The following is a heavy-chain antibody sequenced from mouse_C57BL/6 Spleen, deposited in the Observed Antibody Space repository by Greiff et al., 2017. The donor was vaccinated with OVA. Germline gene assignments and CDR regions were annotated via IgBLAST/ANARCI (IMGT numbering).Heavy chain of an antibody. J-gene: IGHJ2*01. V-gene: IGHV1-15*01. D-gene: IGHD2-1*01. CDR3: TTLYGNYYFDY. Sequence: QVHVKQSGAELVRPGASVTLSCKASGYTFTDYEMHWVKQTPVHGLEWIGAIDPETGGTAYNQKFKGKAILTADKSSSTAYMELRSLTSEDSAVYYCTTLYGNYYFDYWGQGTTLTVSS. CDR2: IDPETGGT. CDR1: GYTFTDYE.